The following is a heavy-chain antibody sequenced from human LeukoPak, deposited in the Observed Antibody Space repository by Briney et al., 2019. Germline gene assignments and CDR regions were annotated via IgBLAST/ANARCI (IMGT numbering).Heavy chain of an antibody. CDR2: ISNDGTRT. V-gene: IGHV3-64*04. Sequence: GGSLRLSCAGSGFTLSSHSMHWVRQAPGKGLESITTISNDGTRTYYANSVRGRFTISRDNSKNTVFLQMNSLRAEDTAVYYCANPTYWGQGTLVTVSS. J-gene: IGHJ4*02. CDR3: ANPTY. CDR1: GFTLSSHS.